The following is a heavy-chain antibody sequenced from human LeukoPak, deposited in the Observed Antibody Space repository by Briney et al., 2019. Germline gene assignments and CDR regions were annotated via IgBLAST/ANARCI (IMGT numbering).Heavy chain of an antibody. CDR3: AKGTAAGTILALDY. J-gene: IGHJ4*02. D-gene: IGHD6-13*01. V-gene: IGHV3-23*01. CDR2: ISGSGGST. CDR1: GFTFSSYA. Sequence: GGSLRLSCAASGFTFSSYAMSWVRQAPGKGLEWVSAISGSGGSTYYADSVKGRFTISRDNSKNTLYLQMNSLRAEDTAVYYCAKGTAAGTILALDYWGQGTLVTVSS.